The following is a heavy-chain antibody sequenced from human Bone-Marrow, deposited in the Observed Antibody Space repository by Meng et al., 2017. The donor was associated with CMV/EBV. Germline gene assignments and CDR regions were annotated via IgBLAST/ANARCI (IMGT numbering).Heavy chain of an antibody. CDR1: GFTFSSYW. CDR2: INSDGSST. Sequence: GGSLRLSCAASGFTFSSYWMHWVRQAPGKGLVWVSRINSDGSSTSYADSVKGRFTISRDNAKNTLYLQMNSLRAEDTAVYYCATIAVVVTTTLWGPGKLVNFSS. CDR3: ATIAVVVTTTL. D-gene: IGHD3-22*01. V-gene: IGHV3-74*01. J-gene: IGHJ4*02.